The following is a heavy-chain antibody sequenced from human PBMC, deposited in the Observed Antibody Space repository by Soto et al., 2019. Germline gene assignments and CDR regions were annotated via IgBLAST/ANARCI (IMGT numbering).Heavy chain of an antibody. CDR2: IYYSGST. Sequence: SETLSLTCTVSGGSISSYYWSWIRQPPGKGLEWIGYIYYSGSTNYNPSLKSRVTISVDTSKNQFSLKLSSVTAADTAVYYCARTLGANEPFDYWGQGTLVTVSS. CDR1: GGSISSYY. CDR3: ARTLGANEPFDY. D-gene: IGHD7-27*01. V-gene: IGHV4-59*01. J-gene: IGHJ4*02.